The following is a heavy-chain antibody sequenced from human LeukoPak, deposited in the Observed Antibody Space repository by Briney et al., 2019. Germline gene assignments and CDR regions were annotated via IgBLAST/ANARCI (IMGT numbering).Heavy chain of an antibody. CDR1: GGSFSGYY. Sequence: PSETLSLTCAVYGGSFSGYYWSWIRQPPGKGLEWIGEINHSGSTNYNPSLKSRVIISIDTSKNQFSLKLSSVTAADTADYYCARLLPRTGTTAYYFHNDMDVWGKGTTVTISS. CDR2: INHSGST. V-gene: IGHV4-34*01. CDR3: ARLLPRTGTTAYYFHNDMDV. J-gene: IGHJ6*03. D-gene: IGHD1-1*01.